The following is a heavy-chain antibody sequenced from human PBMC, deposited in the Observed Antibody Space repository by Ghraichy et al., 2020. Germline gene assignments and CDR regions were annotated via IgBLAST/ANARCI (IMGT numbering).Heavy chain of an antibody. CDR1: GGSISSSSYY. Sequence: SETLSLTCTVSGGSISSSSYYWGWIRQPPGKGLEWIGSIYYSGSTYYNPSLKSRVTISVDTSKNQFSLKLSSVTAADKAGYYWARPARQYSGYVDYWGQGTLVTGSS. V-gene: IGHV4-39*01. CDR2: IYYSGST. J-gene: IGHJ4*02. D-gene: IGHD5-12*01. CDR3: ARPARQYSGYVDY.